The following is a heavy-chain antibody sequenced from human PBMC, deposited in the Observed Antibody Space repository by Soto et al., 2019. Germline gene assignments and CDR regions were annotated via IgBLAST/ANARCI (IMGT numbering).Heavy chain of an antibody. V-gene: IGHV4-31*03. Sequence: QVQLQESGPGLVKPSQTLSLTCTVSGGSISSGGYYWSWIRQHPGKGLEWIGYIYYSGSTYYNPSLKSRVTISVDTSKNQFSLKLSSVTAADTAVYYCARGRTYYYDSSGHSPGANWFDPWGQGTLVTVSS. CDR1: GGSISSGGYY. CDR2: IYYSGST. CDR3: ARGRTYYYDSSGHSPGANWFDP. J-gene: IGHJ5*02. D-gene: IGHD3-22*01.